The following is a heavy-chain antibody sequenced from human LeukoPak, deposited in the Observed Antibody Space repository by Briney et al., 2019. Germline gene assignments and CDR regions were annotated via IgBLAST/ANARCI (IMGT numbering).Heavy chain of an antibody. Sequence: SETLSLTCTVSGGSISSGGYYWSRIRQPPGKGLEWIGYIYHSGSTYYNPSLKSRVTISVDRSKNQFSLKLSSVTAADTAVYYCARDHAGGNNWYFDLWGRGTLVTVSS. CDR1: GGSISSGGYY. CDR3: ARDHAGGNNWYFDL. V-gene: IGHV4-30-2*01. CDR2: IYHSGST. D-gene: IGHD4-23*01. J-gene: IGHJ2*01.